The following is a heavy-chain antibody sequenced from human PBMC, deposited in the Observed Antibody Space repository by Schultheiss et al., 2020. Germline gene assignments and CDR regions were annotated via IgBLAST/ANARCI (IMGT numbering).Heavy chain of an antibody. CDR3: ANDKGITIFGVVPFDY. CDR1: GFTFSTYS. J-gene: IGHJ4*02. D-gene: IGHD3-3*01. V-gene: IGHV3-48*01. Sequence: GGSLRLSCAASGFTFSTYSMNWVRQAPGKGLAWISYISSSSSPIFYADSVKGRFTISRDNSKNTLYLQMNSLRAEDTAVYYCANDKGITIFGVVPFDYWGQGTLVTVSS. CDR2: ISSSSSPI.